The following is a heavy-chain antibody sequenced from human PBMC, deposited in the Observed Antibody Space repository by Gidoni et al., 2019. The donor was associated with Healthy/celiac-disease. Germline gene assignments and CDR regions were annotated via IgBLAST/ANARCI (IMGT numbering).Heavy chain of an antibody. CDR3: ARGVVVHDYYGMDV. V-gene: IGHV4-61*02. D-gene: IGHD3-22*01. Sequence: QVQLQESGPGLVKPSQTLSLTCTVSGGSISSGSYYWRWLRQPAGKGLEWIGRICTSGSTNYNPSLKRRVTMSVDTSKNQFSLKLSSVTAADTAVYYCARGVVVHDYYGMDVWGQGTTVTVSS. CDR2: ICTSGST. CDR1: GGSISSGSYY. J-gene: IGHJ6*02.